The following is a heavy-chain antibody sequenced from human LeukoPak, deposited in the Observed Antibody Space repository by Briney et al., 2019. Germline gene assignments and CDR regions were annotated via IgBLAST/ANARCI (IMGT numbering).Heavy chain of an antibody. CDR3: ARTYCCSDCYYTYFDY. D-gene: IGHD2-21*02. CDR2: IYPGDSDT. Sequence: GESLKISCKGSGHIFASYWIAWVRQMPGKGLEWMGIIYPGDSDTRYSPSFQGQVTISADKSISTAYLQWSSLKASDTAMYYCARTYCCSDCYYTYFDYWGQGTLVTVSS. V-gene: IGHV5-51*01. J-gene: IGHJ4*02. CDR1: GHIFASYW.